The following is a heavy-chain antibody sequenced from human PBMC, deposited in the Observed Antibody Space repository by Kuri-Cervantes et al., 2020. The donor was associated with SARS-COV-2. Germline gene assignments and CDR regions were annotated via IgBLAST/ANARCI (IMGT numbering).Heavy chain of an antibody. J-gene: IGHJ4*02. CDR3: ARDLDVIVVITPLGY. D-gene: IGHD3-22*01. V-gene: IGHV1-2*02. Sequence: ASVKVSCKASGYTFTGYYMHWVRQAPGQRLEWMGWINPNSGGTNYAQKFQGRVTMTRDTSISTAYMELSRLRSDDTAVYYCARDLDVIVVITPLGYWGQGTLVTVSS. CDR1: GYTFTGYY. CDR2: INPNSGGT.